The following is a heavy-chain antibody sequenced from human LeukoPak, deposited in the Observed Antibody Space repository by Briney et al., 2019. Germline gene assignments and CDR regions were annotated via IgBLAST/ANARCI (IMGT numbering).Heavy chain of an antibody. D-gene: IGHD2/OR15-2a*01. Sequence: PSETLSLTCTVSGGSISSYYWSWIRQPPGKGLEWIGYIYTSGSTNYNPSLKSRVTISVDTSKNQFSLKLSSVTAADTAVYYCGGQVSKNNWFDPWGQGTLVTVSS. V-gene: IGHV4-4*09. CDR2: IYTSGST. CDR1: GGSISSYY. J-gene: IGHJ5*02. CDR3: GGQVSKNNWFDP.